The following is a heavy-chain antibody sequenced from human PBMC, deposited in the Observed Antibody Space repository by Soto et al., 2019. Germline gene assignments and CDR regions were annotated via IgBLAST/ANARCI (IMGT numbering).Heavy chain of an antibody. D-gene: IGHD4-17*01. V-gene: IGHV4-39*01. J-gene: IGHJ5*02. CDR3: VRHPQDLYYGDYAGHNWFDP. Sequence: SETLSLTCTVSGGSISSSSYYWGWIRQPPGKGLEWIGSIYYSGSTYYNPSLKSRVTISVDTSKNQFSLKLSSVTAADTAVYYCVRHPQDLYYGDYAGHNWFDPWGQGTLVTVSS. CDR2: IYYSGST. CDR1: GGSISSSSYY.